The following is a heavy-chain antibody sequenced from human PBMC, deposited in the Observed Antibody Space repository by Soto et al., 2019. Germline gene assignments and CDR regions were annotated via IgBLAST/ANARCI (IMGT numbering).Heavy chain of an antibody. Sequence: QVQLQESGPGLVKPSQTLSLTCTVSGGSISSGGYYWSWIRQHPGKGLEWIVYIYYSGSTYYNPSLKSRVTVSVDTSKNQFSLKLSSVAAAATAVYYCARGGYYDPQCFDLWGRGTLVTVSS. CDR1: GGSISSGGYY. CDR2: IYYSGST. V-gene: IGHV4-31*03. D-gene: IGHD3-22*01. J-gene: IGHJ2*01. CDR3: ARGGYYDPQCFDL.